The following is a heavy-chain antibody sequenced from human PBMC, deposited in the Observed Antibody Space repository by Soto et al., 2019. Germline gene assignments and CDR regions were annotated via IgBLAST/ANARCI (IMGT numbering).Heavy chain of an antibody. CDR1: GGSISSFY. Sequence: QVQLQESGPGLVKPSETLSLNCTVSGGSISSFYWSWIRQSPGKGLEWIGYIYYTGSTVYNPSLKGRVTISLDSSKAQFSLKLGSVPAADTAVYYCARVMYGSGSYLHTFDYWGQGTLVSVSS. CDR3: ARVMYGSGSYLHTFDY. D-gene: IGHD3-10*01. J-gene: IGHJ4*02. CDR2: IYYTGST. V-gene: IGHV4-59*01.